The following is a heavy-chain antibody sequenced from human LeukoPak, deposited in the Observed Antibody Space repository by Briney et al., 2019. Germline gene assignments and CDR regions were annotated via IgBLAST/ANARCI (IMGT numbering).Heavy chain of an antibody. V-gene: IGHV3-23*01. J-gene: IGHJ3*02. Sequence: PGGSLRLSCAASGFTFSSYAMSWVRQAPGKGLEWVSSISGSGGSTYYADSVRGRFTVSRDNSRNTLALQMNSLRAVDTAVYYCARSPTVDAAFDIWGQGTMVIVSS. D-gene: IGHD4-23*01. CDR2: ISGSGGST. CDR3: ARSPTVDAAFDI. CDR1: GFTFSSYA.